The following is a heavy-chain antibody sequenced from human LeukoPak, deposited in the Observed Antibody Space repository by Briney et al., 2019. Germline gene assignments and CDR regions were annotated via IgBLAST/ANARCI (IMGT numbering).Heavy chain of an antibody. CDR2: INHSGST. J-gene: IGHJ4*02. V-gene: IGHV4-34*01. Sequence: SETLSLTCAVYGGSFSGYYWGWIRQPPGKGLEWIGEINHSGSTNYNPSLKSRVTISVDTSKNQFSLKLSSATAADTAVYYCARGQRPDYWGQGTLVTVSS. CDR3: ARGQRPDY. CDR1: GGSFSGYY.